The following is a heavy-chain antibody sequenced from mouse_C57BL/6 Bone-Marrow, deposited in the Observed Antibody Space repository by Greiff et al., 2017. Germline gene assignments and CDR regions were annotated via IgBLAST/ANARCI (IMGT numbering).Heavy chain of an antibody. J-gene: IGHJ3*01. CDR3: TIYYYGSWFAY. CDR2: IDPENGDT. D-gene: IGHD1-1*01. Sequence: VQLKESGAELVRPGASVKLSCTASGFNIKDDYMHWVKQRPEQGLEWIGWIDPENGDTEYASKFQGKATITAATSSNTAYLQLSSLTSEDTAVYYCTIYYYGSWFAYWGQGTLVTVSA. CDR1: GFNIKDDY. V-gene: IGHV14-4*01.